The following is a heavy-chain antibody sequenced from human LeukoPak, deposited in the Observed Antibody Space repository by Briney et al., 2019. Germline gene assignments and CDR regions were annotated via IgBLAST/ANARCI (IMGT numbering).Heavy chain of an antibody. CDR3: ARSVGLAAATAYDYYYMDV. CDR2: IIPIFGTA. Sequence: SVTVSCKASGGTFSSYVISWLRLAPGQGLEWMGGIIPIFGTANYAQQFQGRVTTTADKSTSTAYMELSCLRSEDTAVYYCARSVGLAAATAYDYYYMDVCGKGTTGTVSS. CDR1: GGTFSSYV. D-gene: IGHD6-13*01. V-gene: IGHV1-69*06. J-gene: IGHJ6*03.